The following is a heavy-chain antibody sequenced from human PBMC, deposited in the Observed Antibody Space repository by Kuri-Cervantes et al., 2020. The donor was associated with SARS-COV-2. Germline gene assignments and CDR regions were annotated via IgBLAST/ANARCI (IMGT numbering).Heavy chain of an antibody. D-gene: IGHD4-17*01. J-gene: IGHJ4*02. CDR2: INPNSGGT. Sequence: ASVKVSCKASGYTFTGYYMHWVRQAPGQGLEWMGWINPNSGGTNYAQKFQGRVTMTRDTSISTAYMELSRLRSDDTAVYYCARIPHPHDYGDPSLDYRGQGTLVTVSS. CDR3: ARIPHPHDYGDPSLDY. V-gene: IGHV1-2*02. CDR1: GYTFTGYY.